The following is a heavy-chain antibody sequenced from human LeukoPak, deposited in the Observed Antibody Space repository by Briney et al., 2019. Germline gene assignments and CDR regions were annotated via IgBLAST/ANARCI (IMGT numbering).Heavy chain of an antibody. CDR1: GGSFSGYY. V-gene: IGHV4-34*01. CDR2: INHSGST. D-gene: IGHD3-3*01. CDR3: AVTYYDFWSGYSRYGMDV. Sequence: TPSETLSLTCAVYGGSFSGYYWSWIRQPPGKGLEWIGEINHSGSTNYNPSLKSRVTISVDTSKNQFSLKLSSVTAADAAVYYCAVTYYDFWSGYSRYGMDVWGQGTTVTVSS. J-gene: IGHJ6*02.